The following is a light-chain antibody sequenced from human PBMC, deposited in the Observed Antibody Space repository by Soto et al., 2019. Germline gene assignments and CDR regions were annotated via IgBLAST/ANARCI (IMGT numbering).Light chain of an antibody. Sequence: DIQMTQSPSTLSGSVGNRVTITCRASQTIRPWFAWYPQKPGKAPKLLIYKNSTLKRGAPSMFSASLSVTEYTLTISSLQPDDFATYDCQHYNSYSEAFGQGTKVDIK. V-gene: IGKV1-5*03. CDR1: QTIRPW. CDR2: KNS. CDR3: QHYNSYSEA. J-gene: IGKJ1*01.